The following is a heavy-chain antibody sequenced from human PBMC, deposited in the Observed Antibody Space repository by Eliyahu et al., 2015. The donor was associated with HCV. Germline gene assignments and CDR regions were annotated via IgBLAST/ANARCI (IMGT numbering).Heavy chain of an antibody. Sequence: QLVQSGAEVKKPGASVKVSCKASGYTFTTYAMNWVRQAPGQRLEWMGWINPGNGNAKYSQKFQGRVTITTDTSASPAFMELSSLKFEDTAVYYCASRPGIPVAGFDYWGQGTLVTVSS. CDR3: ASRPGIPVAGFDY. V-gene: IGHV1-3*01. J-gene: IGHJ4*02. CDR1: GYTFTTYA. CDR2: INPGNGNA. D-gene: IGHD6-19*01.